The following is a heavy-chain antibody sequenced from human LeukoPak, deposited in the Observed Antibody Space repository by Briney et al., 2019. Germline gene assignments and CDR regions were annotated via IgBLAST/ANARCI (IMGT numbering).Heavy chain of an antibody. CDR3: ATTDGYNLYY. CDR1: GGSFSGYY. J-gene: IGHJ4*02. CDR2: INHSGST. V-gene: IGHV4-34*01. Sequence: PSETLSLTCAVYGGSFSGYYWSWIRQPPGKGLEWIGEINHSGSTNYNPSLKSRVTISVDTSKNQFSLKLSSVTAADTAVYYCATTDGYNLYYWGQGTLVTVSS. D-gene: IGHD5-24*01.